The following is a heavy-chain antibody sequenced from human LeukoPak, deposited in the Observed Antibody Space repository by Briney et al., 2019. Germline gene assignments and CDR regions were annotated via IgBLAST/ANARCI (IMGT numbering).Heavy chain of an antibody. J-gene: IGHJ4*02. D-gene: IGHD2-15*01. CDR2: INPSGGST. Sequence: ASVKVSCKASGYTFTSYYMHWVRQAPGQGLEWMGIINPSGGSTSYAQKFQGRVTMTRDTSTSTVYMELSSLRSEDTAVYYCARDHSVVHCSGGSCYGLGYWGQGTLVTVSS. CDR1: GYTFTSYY. V-gene: IGHV1-46*01. CDR3: ARDHSVVHCSGGSCYGLGY.